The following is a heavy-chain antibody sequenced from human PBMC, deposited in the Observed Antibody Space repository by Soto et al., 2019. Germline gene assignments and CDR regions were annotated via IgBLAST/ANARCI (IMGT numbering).Heavy chain of an antibody. Sequence: QITLKESGPTLVKPTQTLTLTCTFSGFSLSTSGVGVGWIRQPPGKALEWLALIYWNDDKRYSQSLKSRLTITKDTSKNQVVLTMTNMDPVDTATYYCAHRRGTIFGVVDWFDPWGQGTLVTVSS. CDR3: AHRRGTIFGVVDWFDP. J-gene: IGHJ5*02. D-gene: IGHD3-3*01. CDR1: GFSLSTSGVG. V-gene: IGHV2-5*01. CDR2: IYWNDDK.